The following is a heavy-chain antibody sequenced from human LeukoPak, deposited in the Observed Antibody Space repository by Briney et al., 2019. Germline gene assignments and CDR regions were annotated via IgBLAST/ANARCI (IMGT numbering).Heavy chain of an antibody. CDR1: GYTFTSYG. CDR2: ISAYNGNT. D-gene: IGHD1-1*01. V-gene: IGHV1-18*01. J-gene: IGHJ4*02. CDR3: ATAEDDLNGCVY. Sequence: ASVKVSCKASGYTFTSYGISWVRQAPGQGLEWMGWISAYNGNTNYAQKLQGRVTMTTDTSTSTAYMELSSLRSDDTAVYYCATAEDDLNGCVYWGQGTLVTVSS.